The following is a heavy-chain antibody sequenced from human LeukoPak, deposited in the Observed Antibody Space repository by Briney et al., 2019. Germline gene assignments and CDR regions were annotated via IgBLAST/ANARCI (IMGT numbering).Heavy chain of an antibody. J-gene: IGHJ4*02. CDR2: ISDSGVRT. D-gene: IGHD1-26*01. Sequence: GSLRLSCAASGFTFSSNAMSWVRQAPGKGLEWVSAISDSGVRTYYAGSVKGRFTISRDNSKNTLYLQMNSLRAEDTAVYYCAKRWESPAGPYYFDYWGQGTLVTVSS. V-gene: IGHV3-23*01. CDR1: GFTFSSNA. CDR3: AKRWESPAGPYYFDY.